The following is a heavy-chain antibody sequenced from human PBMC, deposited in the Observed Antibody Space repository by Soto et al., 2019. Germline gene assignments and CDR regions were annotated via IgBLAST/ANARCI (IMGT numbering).Heavy chain of an antibody. CDR1: GGTFSSYT. Sequence: QVQLVQSGAEVKKPGSSVKVSCKASGGTFSSYTISWVRQAPGQGLEWMGRIIPILGIANYAQKFQGRVTITADKSTSTAYMELSSLRSEDTAVYYCARDPIPGLGVCDIWGQGTMVTVSS. J-gene: IGHJ3*02. CDR2: IIPILGIA. V-gene: IGHV1-69*08. CDR3: ARDPIPGLGVCDI. D-gene: IGHD3-16*01.